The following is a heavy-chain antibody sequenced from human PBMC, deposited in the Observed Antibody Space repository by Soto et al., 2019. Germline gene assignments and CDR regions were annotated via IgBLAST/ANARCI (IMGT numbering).Heavy chain of an antibody. V-gene: IGHV4-34*01. D-gene: IGHD6-13*01. CDR2: INHSGST. Sequence: SETLSLTCAVYGGSFSGYYWSWIRQPPGKGLEWIGEINHSGSTNYNPSLKSRVTISVDTYKNQFSLKLSSVTAADTAVYYCARSRGGSSWYFKFWFDYWGQGTLVTVSS. CDR1: GGSFSGYY. CDR3: ARSRGGSSWYFKFWFDY. J-gene: IGHJ4*02.